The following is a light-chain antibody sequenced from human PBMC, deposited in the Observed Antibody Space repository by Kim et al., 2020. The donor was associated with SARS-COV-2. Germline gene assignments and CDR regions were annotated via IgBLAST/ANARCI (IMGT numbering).Light chain of an antibody. CDR2: GAS. V-gene: IGKV3-15*01. Sequence: EIVMTQSPATLSVSPGERATLSCRASQSVSVNLAWYQQKPDQAPRLLIYGASTRATGIPARFSGSWSGTEFTLTISSLQSEDFAVYYCQQYHDWPTFGQGTKVDIK. CDR1: QSVSVN. CDR3: QQYHDWPT. J-gene: IGKJ1*01.